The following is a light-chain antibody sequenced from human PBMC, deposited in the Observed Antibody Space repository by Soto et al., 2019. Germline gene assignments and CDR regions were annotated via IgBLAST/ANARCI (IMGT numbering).Light chain of an antibody. V-gene: IGKV3-20*01. Sequence: EIVLTHSPCTLSLSPGPRSTLSCRASQSVSKNYLAWYQQKPGQAPRLLIYGASNRATGIPDRLSGSGSGTEFTLTISRMEPEDFAVYYCQQYGSSGTFGQGTKVDIK. CDR3: QQYGSSGT. CDR1: QSVSKNY. J-gene: IGKJ1*01. CDR2: GAS.